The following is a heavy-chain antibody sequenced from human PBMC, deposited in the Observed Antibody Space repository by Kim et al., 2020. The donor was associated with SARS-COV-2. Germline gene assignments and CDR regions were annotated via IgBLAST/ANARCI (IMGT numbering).Heavy chain of an antibody. CDR2: WYKSGSA. J-gene: IGHJ4*02. Sequence: SETLSLTCIVSGGSISSSSYFWGWGRQPPGKGLEWIGSWYKSGSAYYNPSLKSRVTISVDTSKNQFSLKLTSVTAADTADYYCSSPGVYSDRADYWVQG. V-gene: IGHV4-39*01. D-gene: IGHD1-26*01. CDR3: SSPGVYSDRADY. CDR1: GGSISSSSYF.